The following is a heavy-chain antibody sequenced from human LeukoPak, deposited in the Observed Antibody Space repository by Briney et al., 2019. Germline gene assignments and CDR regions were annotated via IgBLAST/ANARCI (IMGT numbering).Heavy chain of an antibody. D-gene: IGHD3-22*01. CDR2: INPNSGGT. Sequence: GASVKVSCMASGYTFTGYYMHWVRQAPGQGLEWMGWINPNSGGTNYAQKFQGRVTMTRDTSISTAYMELSRLRSDDTAVYYCARVQYYYDSSGYWAHWGQGTLVTVSS. CDR3: ARVQYYYDSSGYWAH. J-gene: IGHJ4*02. V-gene: IGHV1-2*02. CDR1: GYTFTGYY.